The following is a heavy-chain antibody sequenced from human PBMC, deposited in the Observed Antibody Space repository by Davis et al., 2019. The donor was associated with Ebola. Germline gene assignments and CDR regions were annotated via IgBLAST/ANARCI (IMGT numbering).Heavy chain of an antibody. J-gene: IGHJ4*02. CDR1: GFTFDDYG. CDR2: ISSNGGST. Sequence: GESLKISCAASGFTFDDYGMSWVRQAPGKGLEYVSAISSNGGSTYYANSVKGRFTISRDNSKNTLFLQMSSLRAEDTALYYCAKDLEIRELIFYFDSWGQGTLVTVSA. D-gene: IGHD1-1*01. V-gene: IGHV3-64*01. CDR3: AKDLEIRELIFYFDS.